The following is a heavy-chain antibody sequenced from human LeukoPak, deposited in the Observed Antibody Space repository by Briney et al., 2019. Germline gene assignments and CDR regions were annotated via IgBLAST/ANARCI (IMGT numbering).Heavy chain of an antibody. CDR2: IGAYNGNT. D-gene: IGHD6-19*01. CDR1: GYIFTSRG. J-gene: IGHJ6*02. Sequence: ASVKVSCKASGYIFTSRGITWVRQAPGQGLEWMGWIGAYNGNTNYAQNVQGRVTVTRDTSTSTAYMELRSLRFDDTAVYYCARDLPGAAVEGTTRGMDVWGQGTTVTVSS. CDR3: ARDLPGAAVEGTTRGMDV. V-gene: IGHV1-18*01.